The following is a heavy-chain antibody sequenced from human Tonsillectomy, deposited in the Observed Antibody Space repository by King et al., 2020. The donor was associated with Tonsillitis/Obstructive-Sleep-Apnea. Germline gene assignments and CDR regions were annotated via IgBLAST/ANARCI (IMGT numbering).Heavy chain of an antibody. CDR1: GGSFSGYY. J-gene: IGHJ6*03. Sequence: VQLQQWGAGLLKPSETLSLTCAVYGGSFSGYYWSWIRQPPGKGLEWIGEINHSGSTNYNPSLMSRVTISVDTSKNQFSLKLSSVTAADTAVYYCARGFSRTSYYYYYMDVWGKGSTVTVSS. V-gene: IGHV4-34*01. CDR2: INHSGST. D-gene: IGHD1-14*01. CDR3: ARGFSRTSYYYYYMDV.